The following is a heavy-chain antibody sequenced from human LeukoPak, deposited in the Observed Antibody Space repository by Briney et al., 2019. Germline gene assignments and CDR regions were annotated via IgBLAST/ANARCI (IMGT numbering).Heavy chain of an antibody. CDR3: ARGAEAETSPLDF. CDR2: INPKSGAA. CDR1: GYIFSDYY. Sequence: ASVKVSCKASGYIFSDYYMHWVRQAPGQGLEWLGWINPKSGAADYAQQFRGRVSMTRDTSINTDYMEMKRVTSDDTAVYYCARGAEAETSPLDFWGQGTLVIVS. D-gene: IGHD6-13*01. J-gene: IGHJ4*02. V-gene: IGHV1-2*02.